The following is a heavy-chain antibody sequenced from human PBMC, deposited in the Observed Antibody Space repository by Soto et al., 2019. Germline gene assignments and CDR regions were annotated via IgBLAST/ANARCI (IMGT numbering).Heavy chain of an antibody. CDR1: GFSLSTSGVG. Sequence: QITLKESGPPLVKPTQTLTLTCTFSGFSLSTSGVGVGWIRQPPGKALEWLALIYWDDDKRYSPSLKSRLTITKDTSKNQVVLTMTNMDPVDTATYYCAHSPSLAAASAGWFDPWGQGTLVTVSS. V-gene: IGHV2-5*02. CDR2: IYWDDDK. CDR3: AHSPSLAAASAGWFDP. J-gene: IGHJ5*02. D-gene: IGHD6-13*01.